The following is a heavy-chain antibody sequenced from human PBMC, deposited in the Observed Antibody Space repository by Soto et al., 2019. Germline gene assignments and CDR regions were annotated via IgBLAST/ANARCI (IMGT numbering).Heavy chain of an antibody. CDR3: AEVGWEPHEDSSEYFQH. CDR1: GGTFSSYA. D-gene: IGHD1-26*01. V-gene: IGHV1-69*01. CDR2: IIPIFGTA. J-gene: IGHJ1*01. Sequence: QVQLVQSGAEVKKPGSSVKVSCKASGGTFSSYAISWVRQAPGQGLEWMGGIIPIFGTANYAQKFQGRVTITADESTSTAYMEMRSLRSEDTAVYYCAEVGWEPHEDSSEYFQHWGQGTLVTVSS.